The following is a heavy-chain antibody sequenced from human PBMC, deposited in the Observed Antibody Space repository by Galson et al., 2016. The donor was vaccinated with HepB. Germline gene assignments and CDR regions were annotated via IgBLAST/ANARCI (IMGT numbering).Heavy chain of an antibody. D-gene: IGHD5-18*01. CDR3: ATPRGYSYGYWDDTTTDY. V-gene: IGHV3-23*01. Sequence: SLRLSCAASGFTFSSYAMSWVRQAPGKGLEWVSAISGSGGNTYYADSVKGRFTISRDNSKNTLYLQMNSLRAEDTAVYYCATPRGYSYGYWDDTTTDYWGLGTLVTVSS. J-gene: IGHJ4*02. CDR2: ISGSGGNT. CDR1: GFTFSSYA.